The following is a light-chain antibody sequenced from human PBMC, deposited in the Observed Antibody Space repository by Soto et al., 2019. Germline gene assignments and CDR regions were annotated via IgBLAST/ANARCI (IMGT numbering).Light chain of an antibody. CDR2: GNT. V-gene: IGLV1-40*01. CDR1: GSNIGADYE. J-gene: IGLJ3*02. Sequence: HSVLTQPPSVSGAPGQRVTISCTGSGSNIGADYEVYWYQQLPGTAPRLLIYGNTNRPSGVPDRFSGSKSGTSASLAITGLQSEDEADYYCQSYDSRLSASVVFGGGTKLTVL. CDR3: QSYDSRLSASVV.